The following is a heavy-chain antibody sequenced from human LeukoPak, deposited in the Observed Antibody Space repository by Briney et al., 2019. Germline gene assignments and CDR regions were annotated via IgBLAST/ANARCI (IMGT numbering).Heavy chain of an antibody. V-gene: IGHV3-74*01. J-gene: IGHJ4*02. D-gene: IGHD3-10*01. Sequence: GGSLRLSCAASGFTFSTSWMHWVHQAPGKGLVWVSRINTDGSSTSYADSVKGRFTISRDNSKNTLYLQMNSLRAEDTAVYYCATDYFGSVNYWGQGTLVTVPS. CDR2: INTDGSST. CDR3: ATDYFGSVNY. CDR1: GFTFSTSW.